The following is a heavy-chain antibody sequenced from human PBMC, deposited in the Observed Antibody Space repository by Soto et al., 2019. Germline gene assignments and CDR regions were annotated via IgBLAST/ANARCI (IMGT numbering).Heavy chain of an antibody. J-gene: IGHJ4*02. CDR2: IYHSGST. D-gene: IGHD5-18*01. CDR3: ARDSGSGHTAFDY. V-gene: IGHV4-30-2*01. CDR1: GGSISSGGYS. Sequence: QLQLQESGSGLVKPSQTLSLTCAVSGGSISSGGYSWSWIRQPPGKGLEWIGYIYHSGSTYYNPSLTSRVHISVDRSKNQFSLKLSSVTAADTAVDYCARDSGSGHTAFDYWGQGTLVTVSS.